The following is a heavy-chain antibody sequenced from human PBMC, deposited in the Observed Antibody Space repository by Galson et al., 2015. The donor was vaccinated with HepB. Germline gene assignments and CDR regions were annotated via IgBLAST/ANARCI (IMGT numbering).Heavy chain of an antibody. Sequence: SVKVSCKVSGYALTVLSMNWVRQAPGKGLEWMGGSDPVDDNPIFAQKFKGRLTMTEDTSTDTAYMELSSLTSEDTAIYFCAAGYDFPFDFWGQGTLVTVSA. D-gene: IGHD3/OR15-3a*01. V-gene: IGHV1-24*01. CDR1: GYALTVLS. CDR2: SDPVDDNP. CDR3: AAGYDFPFDF. J-gene: IGHJ4*02.